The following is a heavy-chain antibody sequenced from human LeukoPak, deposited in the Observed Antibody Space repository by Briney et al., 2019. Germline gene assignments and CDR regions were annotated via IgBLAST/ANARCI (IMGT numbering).Heavy chain of an antibody. CDR1: GYTFSSYA. CDR2: INAGNGNT. V-gene: IGHV1-3*01. D-gene: IGHD4-11*01. Sequence: GASVKVSCKASGYTFSSYAMHWVRQAPGQRLEWMGWINAGNGNTKLSHEFQGRVTITRDTSTSTAYMELRSLRSGDTAVYYCAGGHSNYVNWGQGTLVTVSS. J-gene: IGHJ4*02. CDR3: AGGHSNYVN.